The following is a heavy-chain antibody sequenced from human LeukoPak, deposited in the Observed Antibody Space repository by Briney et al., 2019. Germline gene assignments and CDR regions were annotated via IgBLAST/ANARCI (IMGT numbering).Heavy chain of an antibody. J-gene: IGHJ4*02. CDR1: GFTFSSYS. Sequence: GGSLRLSCAASGFTFSSYSMNWVRQAPGKGLEWVSSISSSSSYIYYADSVKGRFTISRDNAKNSLYLQMNSLRAEDTAVYYCAGGDSSGYYDLRDYWGQGTLVTVSS. D-gene: IGHD3-22*01. V-gene: IGHV3-21*01. CDR2: ISSSSSYI. CDR3: AGGDSSGYYDLRDY.